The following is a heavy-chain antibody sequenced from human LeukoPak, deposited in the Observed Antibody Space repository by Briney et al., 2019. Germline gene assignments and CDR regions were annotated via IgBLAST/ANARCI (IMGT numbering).Heavy chain of an antibody. Sequence: GGSLRLSRAASGFTFTSYWMQWVRQAPGKGLVWVSRVNSDGSSTTYADSVKGRFTISRDNAKNTLYLQMNSLRAEDTAVYYCARGRYYGMDVWGQGTTVTVSS. J-gene: IGHJ6*02. CDR2: VNSDGSST. CDR1: GFTFTSYW. V-gene: IGHV3-74*01. CDR3: ARGRYYGMDV.